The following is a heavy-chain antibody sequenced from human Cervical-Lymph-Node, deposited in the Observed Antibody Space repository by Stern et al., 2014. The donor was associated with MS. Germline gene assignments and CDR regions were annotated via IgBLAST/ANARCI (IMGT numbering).Heavy chain of an antibody. V-gene: IGHV3-74*01. D-gene: IGHD3-16*01. CDR2: ITSDGSST. CDR1: GFTFSHYW. J-gene: IGHJ4*02. Sequence: EVQLVESGGDLVQPGGSLRLSCEASGFTFSHYWMQWVRIAPGTGPVWCSNITSDGSSTTYADSVKGRFTVSRDNAKNTLYLQMDSLRAEDTAVYFCARDNYGTDYWGQGTLVTVSS. CDR3: ARDNYGTDY.